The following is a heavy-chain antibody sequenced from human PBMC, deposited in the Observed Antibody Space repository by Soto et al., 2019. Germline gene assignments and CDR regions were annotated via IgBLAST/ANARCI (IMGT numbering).Heavy chain of an antibody. V-gene: IGHV3-23*01. CDR1: GFTFSSYA. CDR3: SRLTTMVREINDDPFDF. D-gene: IGHD3-10*01. CDR2: ISGSGGRA. Sequence: PGGSLRLSCAASGFTFSSYAMSWVRQAPGKGLEWVSAISGSGGRASYAPKFQGRVTLTRDTSTSTAYMELSSLRSDDTAVYFCSRLTTMVREINDDPFDFWGQGTLVTVS. J-gene: IGHJ3*01.